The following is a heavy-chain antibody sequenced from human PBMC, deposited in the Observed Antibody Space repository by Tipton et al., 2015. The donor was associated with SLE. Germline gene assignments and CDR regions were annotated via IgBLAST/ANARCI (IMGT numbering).Heavy chain of an antibody. D-gene: IGHD5-18*01. J-gene: IGHJ3*02. CDR3: ARGLDTAMSPDAFDI. CDR1: GYTFTAYY. V-gene: IGHV1-2*02. CDR2: ISPHSGVT. Sequence: QSGPEVKKPGASVKVSCKASGYTFTAYYIHWVRQAPGQGLEWMGWISPHSGVTDYAQTFQGRVSMTRDTTISTASLELSHLRSDDAAVYYCARGLDTAMSPDAFDIWGQGTMLTVSS.